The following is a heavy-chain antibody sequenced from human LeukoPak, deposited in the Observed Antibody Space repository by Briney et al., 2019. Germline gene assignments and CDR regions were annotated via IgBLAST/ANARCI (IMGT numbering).Heavy chain of an antibody. V-gene: IGHV4-34*01. J-gene: IGHJ4*02. CDR3: ARGRSPVGRDYYGSGSGPHDY. CDR1: GGSFSGYY. D-gene: IGHD3-10*01. CDR2: INHSGST. Sequence: SETLSLTCAVYGGSFSGYYWSWIRQPPGKGLEWIGEINHSGSTNYNPSLKSRVTISVDTSKNQFSLKLSSVTAADTAVYYCARGRSPVGRDYYGSGSGPHDYWSQGTLVTVSS.